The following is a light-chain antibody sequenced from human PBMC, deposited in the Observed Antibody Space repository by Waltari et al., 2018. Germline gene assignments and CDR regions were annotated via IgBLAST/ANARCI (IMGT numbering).Light chain of an antibody. V-gene: IGKV2-28*01. J-gene: IGKJ4*01. CDR3: MQALQTPLT. CDR2: LVS. CDR1: QCLLHTNGHNY. Sequence: DIVMTHSPLSLPVTPGEPASLSCRSSQCLLHTNGHNYVVCYLQKPGQSPQLLLYLVSKRADGVPDRFSGSGSGTDFTLKISRVEAEDVGVYYCMQALQTPLTFGGGSKVEIK.